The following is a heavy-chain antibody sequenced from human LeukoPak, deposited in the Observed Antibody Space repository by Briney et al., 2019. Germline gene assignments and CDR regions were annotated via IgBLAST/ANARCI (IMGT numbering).Heavy chain of an antibody. CDR3: VRGCGRASCPYFFDS. V-gene: IGHV3-7*01. D-gene: IGHD2-2*01. CDR2: IRQDGSEK. CDR1: GFTFSTYW. Sequence: GGSLRLSCAASGFTFSTYWMSWVRQAPGKGLEWVATIRQDGSEKHYVDSVKGRFPISRDNAKNSLYLQMNSLTVEDTAVYYWVRGCGRASCPYFFDSWGKGTLVTVS. J-gene: IGHJ4*02.